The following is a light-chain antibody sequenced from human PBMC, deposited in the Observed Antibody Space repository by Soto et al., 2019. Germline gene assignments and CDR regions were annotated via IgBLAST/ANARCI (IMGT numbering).Light chain of an antibody. CDR3: QQDYNIPWT. CDR2: GAS. J-gene: IGKJ1*01. V-gene: IGKV3D-7*01. CDR1: QSVSSSY. Sequence: EIVMTQSPATLSLSPGERATLSCRASQSVSSSYLSWYQQKPGQAPSLLIYGASTRATGIPARFSGSGSGTDFTLTISSLQPEDFAVYYCQQDYNIPWTFGQGTKVESK.